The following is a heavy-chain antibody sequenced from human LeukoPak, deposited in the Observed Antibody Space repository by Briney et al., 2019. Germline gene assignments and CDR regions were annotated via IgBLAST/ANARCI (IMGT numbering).Heavy chain of an antibody. J-gene: IGHJ4*02. CDR3: ASVAVAGPYYFDY. CDR2: IIPIFGTA. CDR1: GGTFSSYA. V-gene: IGHV1-69*13. D-gene: IGHD6-19*01. Sequence: SVKVSCKASGGTFSSYAISWVRQAPGQGLEWMGGIIPIFGTANYAQKIQGRVTITADESTSTAYMELSSLRSEDTAVYYCASVAVAGPYYFDYWGQGTLVTVSS.